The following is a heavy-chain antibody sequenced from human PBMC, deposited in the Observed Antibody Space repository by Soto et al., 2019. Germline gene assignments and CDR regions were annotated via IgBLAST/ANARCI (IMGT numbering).Heavy chain of an antibody. D-gene: IGHD2-21*01. CDR1: GFTFSSYD. V-gene: IGHV3-13*01. CDR2: IGTAGDT. J-gene: IGHJ6*02. Sequence: GGSLRLSCAASGFTFSSYDMHWVRQATGKGLEWVSAIGTAGDTYYPGSVKGRFTISRENAKNSLYLQMNSLRAGDTAVYYCARGSRVIYPHYYYGMDVWGQGTTVTVS. CDR3: ARGSRVIYPHYYYGMDV.